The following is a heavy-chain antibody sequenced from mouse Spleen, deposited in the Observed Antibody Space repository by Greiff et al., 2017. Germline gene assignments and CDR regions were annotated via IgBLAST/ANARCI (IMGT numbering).Heavy chain of an antibody. CDR2: INPSNGGT. Sequence: VQLQQSGTELVKPGASVKLSCKASGYTFTSYWMHWVKQRPGQGLEWIGNINPSNGGTNYNEKFKSKATLTVDKSSSTAYMQLSSLTSEDSAVYYCARPGLPLYYFDYWGQGTTLTVSS. J-gene: IGHJ2*01. D-gene: IGHD3-1*01. CDR1: GYTFTSYW. V-gene: IGHV1-53*01. CDR3: ARPGLPLYYFDY.